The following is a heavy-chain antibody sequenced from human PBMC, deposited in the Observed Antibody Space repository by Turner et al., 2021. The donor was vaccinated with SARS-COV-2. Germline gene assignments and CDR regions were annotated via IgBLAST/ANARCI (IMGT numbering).Heavy chain of an antibody. J-gene: IGHJ5*02. V-gene: IGHV3-30-3*01. CDR3: ARARNYSSSWYGVDVPFDP. D-gene: IGHD6-13*01. CDR1: AFTFSSYS. Sequence: VQLVESGGGVVQPGRSLRLSCAASAFTFSSYSMHWVRQAPGKGLEWVAVISYDGSYKYYADSVKGRFTISRDNSKNTLYLQMNSLRAEDTAVYYCARARNYSSSWYGVDVPFDPWGQGTLVTVS. CDR2: ISYDGSYK.